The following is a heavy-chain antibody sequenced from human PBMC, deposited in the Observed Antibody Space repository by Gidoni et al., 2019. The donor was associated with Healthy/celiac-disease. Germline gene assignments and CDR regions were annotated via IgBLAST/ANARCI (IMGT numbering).Heavy chain of an antibody. CDR2: ISGSGGST. CDR3: AKDLWGPVGYSSGYDLDY. V-gene: IGHV3-23*01. D-gene: IGHD6-19*01. CDR1: RFTFRSYA. J-gene: IGHJ4*02. Sequence: EVQLLESGGGLVQPGGSLRLSCAASRFTFRSYAMSWVRQAPGKGLEWVSAISGSGGSTYYADSVKGRFTIARDNSKNTLYLQMNSLRAEDTAVYYCAKDLWGPVGYSSGYDLDYWGQGTLVTVSS.